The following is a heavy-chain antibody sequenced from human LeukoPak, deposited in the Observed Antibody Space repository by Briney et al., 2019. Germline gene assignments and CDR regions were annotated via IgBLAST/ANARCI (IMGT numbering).Heavy chain of an antibody. CDR1: GDTFTSYA. D-gene: IGHD3-16*02. CDR2: IIPSLGIA. J-gene: IGHJ3*02. Sequence: SVTVSFKASGDTFTSYAISWVRQGPGQGLEWMGRIIPSLGIANYSQKFQGRVTITADKSTSTAYMELSSLRSEDTAVYYFARVGSLEQHTHDFDIWGQGTLVTVSS. CDR3: ARVGSLEQHTHDFDI. V-gene: IGHV1-69*04.